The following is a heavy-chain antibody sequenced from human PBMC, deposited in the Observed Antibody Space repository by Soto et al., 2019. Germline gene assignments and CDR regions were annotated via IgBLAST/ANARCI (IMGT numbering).Heavy chain of an antibody. CDR2: LYSGGST. CDR1: GFTVSSNY. D-gene: IGHD3-3*01. J-gene: IGHJ4*02. V-gene: IGHV3-53*04. Sequence: EVQLVESGGGLVQPGGSLRLSCAASGFTVSSNYMSWVRQAPGKGLEWVSVLYSGGSTYYADSVKGRFTISRHNSKNTLYLQMNSLRAEDTAVYYCAKGFKSGYFAPPFDYWGQGTLVTVSS. CDR3: AKGFKSGYFAPPFDY.